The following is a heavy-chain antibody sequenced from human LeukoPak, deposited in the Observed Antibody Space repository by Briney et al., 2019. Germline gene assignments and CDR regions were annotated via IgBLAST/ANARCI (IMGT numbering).Heavy chain of an antibody. V-gene: IGHV3-23*01. J-gene: IGHJ3*02. Sequence: GGSLRLSCEASGVTFSSYVMSWVRQAPGKGPEWVSGISGSGGGTDYADSVKGRFAISRDNPKNTLYLQMNSLRAEDTDVYYCVQEGPRGLAFDIWGQGTKVTVPS. CDR3: VQEGPRGLAFDI. CDR1: GVTFSSYV. CDR2: ISGSGGGT.